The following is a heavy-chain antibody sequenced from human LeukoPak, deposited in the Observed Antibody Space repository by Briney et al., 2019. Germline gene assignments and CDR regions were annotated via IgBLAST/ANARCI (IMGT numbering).Heavy chain of an antibody. CDR3: ARAGYYYDSSGYYRGGAFDI. Sequence: GGSLRLSCAASGFTFGSYAMHWVRQAPGKGLEWVAVISYDGSNKYYADSVKGRFTISRDNSKNTLYLQMNSLRAEDTAVYYCARAGYYYDSSGYYRGGAFDIWGQGTMVTVSS. CDR2: ISYDGSNK. D-gene: IGHD3-22*01. V-gene: IGHV3-30*04. CDR1: GFTFGSYA. J-gene: IGHJ3*02.